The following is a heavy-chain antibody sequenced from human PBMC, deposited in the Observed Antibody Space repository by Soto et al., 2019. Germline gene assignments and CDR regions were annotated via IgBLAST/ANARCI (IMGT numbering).Heavy chain of an antibody. V-gene: IGHV4-30-4*01. J-gene: IGHJ3*02. CDR1: GGSISSGGYY. CDR2: IFYSGDT. CDR3: ATVTGNAFAI. D-gene: IGHD1-20*01. Sequence: QVQLQESGPGLVKPSQTLSLTCAVSGGSISSGGYYWSWIRQPPGKGLEWIGYIFYSGDTYYSPSLQSRVSILVDTSKNQFSLKMSYVTAAATAVYYCATVTGNAFAIWGQGKMVTVSS.